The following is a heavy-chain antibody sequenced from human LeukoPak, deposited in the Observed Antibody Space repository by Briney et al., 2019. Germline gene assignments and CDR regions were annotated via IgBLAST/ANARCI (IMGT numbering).Heavy chain of an antibody. V-gene: IGHV4-39*01. CDR1: GGSISSSSYH. CDR2: IYSSGST. D-gene: IGHD3-22*01. Sequence: SETLSLTCSVSGGSISSSSYHWDWIRQPPGQGLEWIGGIYSSGSTSYNPSLKSRVTTSVDTSKNQFSLKLSSVTAADTAMYYCARHDSSVDYADYWGQGTLVTVSS. J-gene: IGHJ4*02. CDR3: ARHDSSVDYADY.